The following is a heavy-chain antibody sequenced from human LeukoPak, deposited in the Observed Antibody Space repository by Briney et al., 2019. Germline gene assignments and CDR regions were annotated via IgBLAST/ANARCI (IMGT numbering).Heavy chain of an antibody. CDR3: ARGDRVVVTAISYYFDY. Sequence: ASVKVSCKASGYTFTSYDINWVRQATGQGLEWMGWMNPNSGNTGYAQKFQGRVTMTRNTSISTAHMELSSLRSEDTAVYYCARGDRVVVTAISYYFDYWGQGTLATVSS. CDR1: GYTFTSYD. D-gene: IGHD2-21*02. CDR2: MNPNSGNT. V-gene: IGHV1-8*01. J-gene: IGHJ4*02.